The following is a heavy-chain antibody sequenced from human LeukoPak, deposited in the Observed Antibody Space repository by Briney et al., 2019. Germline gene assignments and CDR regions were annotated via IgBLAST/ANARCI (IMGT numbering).Heavy chain of an antibody. D-gene: IGHD4-11*01. CDR1: GDSFISHT. Sequence: GGSLRLSCAGSGDSFISHTMIWVRQAPGMGLEWISYIGYSGSPIYYADSVKGRFGISRDDAKTSLYLHMNSLRAEDTAFYYCAREYDSRARFDSWGQGILVTVSS. CDR3: AREYDSRARFDS. CDR2: IGYSGSPI. V-gene: IGHV3-48*01. J-gene: IGHJ4*02.